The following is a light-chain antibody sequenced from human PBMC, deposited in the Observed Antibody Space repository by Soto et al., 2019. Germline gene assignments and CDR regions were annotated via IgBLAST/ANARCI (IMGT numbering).Light chain of an antibody. CDR1: SSNIGSNY. Sequence: QSALTQPPSASGTPGQRVTISCSGSSSNIGSNYVYWYQQLPGTAPKLLIYRNNQRPSGVPDRFSGSKSGTSASLAISGLRSEDEADYYCAAWDDSLSGLHWVFGGGTKVTVL. CDR3: AAWDDSLSGLHWV. CDR2: RNN. V-gene: IGLV1-47*01. J-gene: IGLJ3*02.